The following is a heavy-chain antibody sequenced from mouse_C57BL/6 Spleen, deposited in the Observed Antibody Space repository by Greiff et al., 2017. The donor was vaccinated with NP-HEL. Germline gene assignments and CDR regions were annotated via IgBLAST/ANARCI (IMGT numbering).Heavy chain of an antibody. J-gene: IGHJ1*03. Sequence: QVQLKQSGPELVKPGASVKLSCKASGYTFTSYDINWVKQRPGQGLEWIGWIYPRDGSTKYNEKFKGKATLTVDTSSSTAYMELHSLTSEDSAVYVCARSDYDPLYWYFDVWGTGTTVTVSS. D-gene: IGHD2-4*01. V-gene: IGHV1-85*01. CDR3: ARSDYDPLYWYFDV. CDR1: GYTFTSYD. CDR2: IYPRDGST.